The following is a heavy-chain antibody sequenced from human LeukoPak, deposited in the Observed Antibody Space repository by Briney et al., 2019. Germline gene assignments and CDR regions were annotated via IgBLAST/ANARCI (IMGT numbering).Heavy chain of an antibody. CDR3: AKDTAMTTVTTNWFDP. V-gene: IGHV3-48*01. Sequence: GGSLRLSCAASGFTFSSYSMNWVRQAPGKGLEWVSYISSSSSTIYYADSVKGRFTISRDNAKNSLYLQMNSLRAEDTAVYYCAKDTAMTTVTTNWFDPWGQGTLVTVSS. J-gene: IGHJ5*02. CDR1: GFTFSSYS. D-gene: IGHD4-17*01. CDR2: ISSSSSTI.